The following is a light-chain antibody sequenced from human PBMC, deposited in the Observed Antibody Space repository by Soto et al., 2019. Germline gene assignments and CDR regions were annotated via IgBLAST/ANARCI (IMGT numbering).Light chain of an antibody. J-gene: IGLJ1*01. CDR3: SSYAGSSNV. V-gene: IGLV2-8*01. Sequence: QSALTQPPCASGSPGQSVAISCTGTSSDVGGYNYVSWYQQHPGKAPKLMIYEVNKRPSGVPDRSSGSKSGNTASLTVSGLQAEDEADYYCSSYAGSSNVFGTGTKVTVL. CDR2: EVN. CDR1: SSDVGGYNY.